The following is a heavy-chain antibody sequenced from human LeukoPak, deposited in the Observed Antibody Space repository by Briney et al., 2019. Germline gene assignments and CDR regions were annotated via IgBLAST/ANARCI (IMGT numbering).Heavy chain of an antibody. V-gene: IGHV4-38-2*02. Sequence: SETLSLTCTVSGYSISSGYYWGWIRQPPGKGLEWIGSIYHSGSTYYNPSLKSRVTISVDTSKNQFSLKLSSVTAADTAVYYCASYYYDSSGYWGWGQGTLVTVSS. CDR1: GYSISSGYY. J-gene: IGHJ4*02. D-gene: IGHD3-22*01. CDR3: ASYYYDSSGYWG. CDR2: IYHSGST.